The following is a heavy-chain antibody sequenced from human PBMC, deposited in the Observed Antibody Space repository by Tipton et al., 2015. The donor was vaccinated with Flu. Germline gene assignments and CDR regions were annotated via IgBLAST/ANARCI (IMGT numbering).Heavy chain of an antibody. V-gene: IGHV4-39*07. J-gene: IGHJ5*02. Sequence: TLSLTCGVSGDSIRSSNYYWGWIRQPPGKGLEWSGNTFHSGNTYLNPSLKSRVTISIDTSKNQFSLKLSSVTAADTAVYYCARRDYSNYVSEPKNWFDPWGQGALVTVSS. D-gene: IGHD4-11*01. CDR2: TFHSGNT. CDR1: GDSIRSSNYY. CDR3: ARRDYSNYVSEPKNWFDP.